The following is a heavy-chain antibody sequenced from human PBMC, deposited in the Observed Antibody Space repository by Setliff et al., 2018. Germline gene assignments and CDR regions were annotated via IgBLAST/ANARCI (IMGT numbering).Heavy chain of an antibody. CDR1: GFTFSTYR. V-gene: IGHV3-33*08. CDR3: ARDNKRGIGGY. CDR2: IWDDGGNK. J-gene: IGHJ4*01. Sequence: GGSLRLSCAASGFTFSTYRMHWVRQAPGKGLEWVAVIWDDGGNKYHADSVKGRFTISRDNSKNMVFLQMNSLRPEDTAVYYCARDNKRGIGGYWGQGTLVTVSS. D-gene: IGHD1-1*01.